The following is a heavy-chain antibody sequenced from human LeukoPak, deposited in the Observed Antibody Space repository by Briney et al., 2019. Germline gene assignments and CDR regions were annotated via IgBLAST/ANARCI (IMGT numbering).Heavy chain of an antibody. J-gene: IGHJ2*01. V-gene: IGHV4-59*01. CDR2: IYHSGST. CDR1: GGSITSYY. D-gene: IGHD4-17*01. Sequence: SETLSLTCTVSGGSITSYYWSWIRQPPGKGLEWIGEIYHSGSTKYNPSLKSRVTISVDKSKNQFSLRLSSVTAADTAVYYCARVSTVWYFDLWGRGTLVTVSS. CDR3: ARVSTVWYFDL.